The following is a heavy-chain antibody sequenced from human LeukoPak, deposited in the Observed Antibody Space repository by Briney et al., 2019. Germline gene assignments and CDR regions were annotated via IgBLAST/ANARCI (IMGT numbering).Heavy chain of an antibody. CDR3: ASLGRYCSSTSCYTGGGWFDP. CDR2: IYASAST. J-gene: IGHJ5*02. D-gene: IGHD2-2*02. CDR1: GGSISSYY. Sequence: SETLSLTCTVSGGSISSYYWSWIRQPPGKGLEWIGYIYASASTNYNPSLKSRVTISVDTSKNQFSLKLSSVTAADTVVYYCASLGRYCSSTSCYTGGGWFDPWGQGTLVTVSS. V-gene: IGHV4-4*09.